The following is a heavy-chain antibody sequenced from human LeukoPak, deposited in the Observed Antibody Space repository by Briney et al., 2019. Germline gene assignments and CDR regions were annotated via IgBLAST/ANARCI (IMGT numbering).Heavy chain of an antibody. CDR3: ARGPGVLLWFGELSWDYYYYMDV. CDR1: GYTFTGYY. D-gene: IGHD3-10*01. V-gene: IGHV1-2*02. J-gene: IGHJ6*03. Sequence: GASVKVSCKASGYTFTGYYMHWVRQAPGQGLEWMGWINPNSGGTNYAQKFQGRVTMTRDTSISTAYMELSRLRSDDTAVYYCARGPGVLLWFGELSWDYYYYMDVWGKGTTVTVSS. CDR2: INPNSGGT.